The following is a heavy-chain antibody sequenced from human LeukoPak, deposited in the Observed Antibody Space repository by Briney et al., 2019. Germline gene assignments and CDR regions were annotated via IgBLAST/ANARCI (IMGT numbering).Heavy chain of an antibody. CDR3: AKYPPFNY. Sequence: PGGSLRLSCAASGFTFSSHAMSWVRQAPGKGLEWVSSISASTGRTYYADSVKGRFTISRDNFKNTLYLQMNSLRAEDTAVYYCAKYPPFNYWGQGTLVTVSS. CDR2: ISASTGRT. J-gene: IGHJ4*02. CDR1: GFTFSSHA. V-gene: IGHV3-23*01.